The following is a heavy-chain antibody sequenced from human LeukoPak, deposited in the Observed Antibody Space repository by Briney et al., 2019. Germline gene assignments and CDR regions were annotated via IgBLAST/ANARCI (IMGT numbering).Heavy chain of an antibody. CDR3: ARGVLQPAYNWFDP. D-gene: IGHD3-3*01. J-gene: IGHJ5*02. CDR1: GYTFTSYG. V-gene: IGHV1-18*01. CDR2: ISAYNGNT. Sequence: ASVKVSCKASGYTFTSYGIGWVRQAPGQGLEWMGWISAYNGNTNYAQKLQGRVTMTTDTSTSTAYMELRSLRSDDTAVYYCARGVLQPAYNWFDPWGQGTLATVSS.